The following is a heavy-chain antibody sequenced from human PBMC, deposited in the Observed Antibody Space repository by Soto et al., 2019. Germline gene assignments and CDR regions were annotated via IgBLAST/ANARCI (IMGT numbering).Heavy chain of an antibody. CDR2: ISYDGSNK. V-gene: IGHV3-30*18. CDR1: GFTFSSYG. J-gene: IGHJ5*02. CDR3: AKGLFNLLPISTSCCRTYFDP. Sequence: VQLVESGGGLVQPGGSLRLSCAASGFTFSSYGMHWVRQAPGKGLEWVAVISYDGSNKYYADSVKGRFTISRDNSKNTLYLQMNSLRAEDTAVYYCAKGLFNLLPISTSCCRTYFDPWGQGTLVTVSS. D-gene: IGHD2-2*01.